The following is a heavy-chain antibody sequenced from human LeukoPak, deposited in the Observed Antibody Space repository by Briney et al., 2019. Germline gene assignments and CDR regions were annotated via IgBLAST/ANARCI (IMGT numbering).Heavy chain of an antibody. CDR2: ISYDGSNK. Sequence: PGGSLRLSCAASGFTFSSYGMHWVRQAPGMGLEWVAVISYDGSNKYYADSVKGRFTISRDNPKNSLYLQMNTLRPEDTAVYYCARERQNKDFWSGGDYWGQGTLVTVSS. J-gene: IGHJ4*02. CDR1: GFTFSSYG. CDR3: ARERQNKDFWSGGDY. D-gene: IGHD3-3*01. V-gene: IGHV3-30*03.